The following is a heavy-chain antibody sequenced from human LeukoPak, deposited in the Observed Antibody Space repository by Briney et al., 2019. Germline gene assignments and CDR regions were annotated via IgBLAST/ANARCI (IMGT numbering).Heavy chain of an antibody. V-gene: IGHV3-30*04. CDR2: ISYDGSNK. Sequence: GGSLRLSCAASGFTFSSYAMHWVRQAPGKGLEWVAVISYDGSNKYYADSVKGRFTISRDNSKNTLYLQMNSLRAEDTAVYYCARTLNYYDSSGYSSLEFDYWGQGTLVTVSS. J-gene: IGHJ4*02. CDR3: ARTLNYYDSSGYSSLEFDY. D-gene: IGHD3-22*01. CDR1: GFTFSSYA.